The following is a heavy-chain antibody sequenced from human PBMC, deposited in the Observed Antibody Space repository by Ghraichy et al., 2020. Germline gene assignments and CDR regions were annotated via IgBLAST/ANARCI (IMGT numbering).Heavy chain of an antibody. Sequence: GGSLRLSCAASGFTFSSYGMHWVRQAPGKGLEWVAVISYDGSNKYYADSVKGRFTISRDNSKNTLYLQMNSLRAEDTAVYYCARPIGYCTGGVCYNDAFDIWGQGTMVTVSS. J-gene: IGHJ3*02. CDR1: GFTFSSYG. CDR2: ISYDGSNK. CDR3: ARPIGYCTGGVCYNDAFDI. V-gene: IGHV3-30*03. D-gene: IGHD2-8*02.